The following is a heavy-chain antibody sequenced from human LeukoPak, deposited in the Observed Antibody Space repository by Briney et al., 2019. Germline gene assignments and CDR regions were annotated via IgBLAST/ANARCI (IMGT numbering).Heavy chain of an antibody. V-gene: IGHV3-33*08. CDR1: GFTFSSYG. Sequence: GGSLRLSCGASGFTFSSYGMHWVRQAPGKGLEWVAVIWYDGSNKYYADSVKGRFTISRDNSKNTLYLQMNSLRAEDTAVYYCARGGYCSGGSCYIDYWGQETLVTVSS. J-gene: IGHJ4*02. D-gene: IGHD2-15*01. CDR2: IWYDGSNK. CDR3: ARGGYCSGGSCYIDY.